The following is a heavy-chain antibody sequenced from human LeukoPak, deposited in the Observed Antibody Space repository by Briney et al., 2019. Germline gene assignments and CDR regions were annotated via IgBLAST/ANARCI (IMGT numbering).Heavy chain of an antibody. D-gene: IGHD3-10*01. CDR1: GGTFSSYA. CDR2: ISAYNGNT. Sequence: GASVKVSCKASGGTFSSYAISWVRQAPGQGLEWMGWISAYNGNTNYAQKLQGRVTMTTDTSTSTAYMELRSLRSDDTAVYYCARDTVVYGSGSYEQGFDYWGQGTLVTVSS. CDR3: ARDTVVYGSGSYEQGFDY. J-gene: IGHJ4*02. V-gene: IGHV1-18*01.